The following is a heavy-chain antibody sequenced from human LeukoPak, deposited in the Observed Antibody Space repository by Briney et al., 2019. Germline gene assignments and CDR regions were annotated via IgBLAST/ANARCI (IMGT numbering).Heavy chain of an antibody. CDR1: GGSISGFY. J-gene: IGHJ4*02. V-gene: IGHV4-59*01. CDR3: ARVGSEAVAGTGQYYFDY. D-gene: IGHD6-19*01. Sequence: PSETPSLTCTVSGGSISGFYWSWIRQSPEKGLEWIAYIHSSAGSNYNPSLKSRVTISVDTSKNQFSLKVTSVTAADTAMYYCARVGSEAVAGTGQYYFDYWGQGILVTVSS. CDR2: IHSSAGS.